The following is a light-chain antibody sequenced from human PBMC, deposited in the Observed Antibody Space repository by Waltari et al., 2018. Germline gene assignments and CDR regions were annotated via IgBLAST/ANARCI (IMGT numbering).Light chain of an antibody. CDR3: QQYNNWPPL. CDR2: GAA. CDR1: QSVSSN. Sequence: IAMTQSPATLSVSPGEGATLSCRVSQSVSSNLAWYQQKPGQAPRLLIYGAATRATGLPVRFSGSGSGTEFTLTISSLQSEDFAVYYCQQYNNWPPLFGQGTKVEIK. J-gene: IGKJ1*01. V-gene: IGKV3-15*01.